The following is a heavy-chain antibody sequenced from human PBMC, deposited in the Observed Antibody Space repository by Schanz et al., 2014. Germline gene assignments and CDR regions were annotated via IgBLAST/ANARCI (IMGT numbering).Heavy chain of an antibody. V-gene: IGHV4-59*12. CDR1: GRSISSYY. CDR2: IYYSGST. CDR3: ARDMVENWFDS. J-gene: IGHJ5*01. D-gene: IGHD3-10*01. Sequence: QVQLQESGPGLVKPSETLSLTCSVSGRSISSYYWSWIRQPPGKGLEWIGHIYYSGSTNYNPSLKSRVTISKDPSKNQFSLKRTSVTAADTAVYYCARDMVENWFDSWGQGTLVTVSS.